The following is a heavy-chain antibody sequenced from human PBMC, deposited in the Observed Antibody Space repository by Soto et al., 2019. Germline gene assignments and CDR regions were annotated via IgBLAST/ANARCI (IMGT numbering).Heavy chain of an antibody. CDR3: AKSRLDPPYFDY. V-gene: IGHV3-23*01. D-gene: IGHD6-19*01. CDR1: GFTFSSYA. Sequence: GGSLRLSCAASGFTFSSYAISWVRQAPGKGLEWVSAISGSGGSTYYADSVKGRFTISRDNSKNTLYLQMNSLRAEDTAVYYCAKSRLDPPYFDYWGQGTLVTVSS. CDR2: ISGSGGST. J-gene: IGHJ4*02.